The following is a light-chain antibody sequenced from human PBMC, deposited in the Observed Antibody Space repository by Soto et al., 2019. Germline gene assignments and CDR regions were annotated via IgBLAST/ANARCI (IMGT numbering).Light chain of an antibody. V-gene: IGKV3-11*01. CDR2: DAS. CDR1: QSVSSY. CDR3: QQRSNWSIT. J-gene: IGKJ5*01. Sequence: EIVLTQSPATLSLSPGERATLSCRASQSVSSYLAWYQQKPGQAPRLLIYDASNRATGIPARFSGSGSGTDFTLIISSLVPEDFAVYYCQQRSNWSITFGQGTRLEIK.